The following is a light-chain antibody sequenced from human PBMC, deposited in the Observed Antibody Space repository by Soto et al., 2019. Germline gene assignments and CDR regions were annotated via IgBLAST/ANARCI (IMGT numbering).Light chain of an antibody. J-gene: IGLJ2*01. CDR1: SSNIGSNY. V-gene: IGLV1-47*01. CDR3: SAWDDSLRAVV. CDR2: RNN. Sequence: QSVLTQPPSASGTPGQRVTISCSGSSSNIGSNYVYWYQQLPGTAPKLLIYRNNQRPSGVPDRFSGSKSGTSASLGISGLRSDDEADYYCSAWDDSLRAVVFGGGTKVPV.